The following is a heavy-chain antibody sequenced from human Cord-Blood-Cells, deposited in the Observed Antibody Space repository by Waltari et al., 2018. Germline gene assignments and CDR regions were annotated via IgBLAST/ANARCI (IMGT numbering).Heavy chain of an antibody. V-gene: IGHV3-7*05. J-gene: IGHJ4*02. CDR2: IKQDGSEK. Sequence: EVQLVESGGGLVQPGGSLRLSCAASGCTFSSYWMSWVRQAPGKGLEWVANIKQDGSEKYYVDSVKGRFTSSRDNAKNSLYLQMNSLRAEDTAVYYCAASSSFDYWGQGTLVTVSS. CDR1: GCTFSSYW. CDR3: AASSSFDY. D-gene: IGHD6-13*01.